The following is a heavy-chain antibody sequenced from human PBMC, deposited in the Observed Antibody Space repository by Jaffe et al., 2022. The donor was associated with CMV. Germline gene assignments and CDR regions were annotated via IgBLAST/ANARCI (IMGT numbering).Heavy chain of an antibody. Sequence: EVQLVESGGGLVQPGGSLRLSCVASEFSLGNSWMSWVRQAPGRGLEWVADIKQDGSEEYYADSVKGRFTISRDNAKNSLYLQMNSLRAADTAIYYCARVPATLPWLVQFYFDLWGQGTLVTVSS. CDR2: IKQDGSEE. J-gene: IGHJ4*02. D-gene: IGHD6-19*01. CDR1: EFSLGNSW. V-gene: IGHV3-7*01. CDR3: ARVPATLPWLVQFYFDL.